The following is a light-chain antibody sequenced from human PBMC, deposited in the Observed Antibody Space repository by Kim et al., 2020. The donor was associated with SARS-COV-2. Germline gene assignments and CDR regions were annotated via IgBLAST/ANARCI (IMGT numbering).Light chain of an antibody. CDR2: HDS. J-gene: IGLJ7*01. Sequence: SYELTQPPSVSVSPGQTASITCGGNNFGSKSAHWYQQKPGQAPVLVIYHDSERPSGIPERFSGSNSGNTATLTISGVEAGDEADYYCQAWDSSSDWVVGG. CDR3: QAWDSSSDWV. CDR1: NFGSKS. V-gene: IGLV3-21*01.